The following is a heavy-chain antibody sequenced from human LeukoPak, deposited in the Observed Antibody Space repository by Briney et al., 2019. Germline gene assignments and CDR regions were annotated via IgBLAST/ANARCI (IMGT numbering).Heavy chain of an antibody. Sequence: GGSLRLSCAASGFTFSSNWMHWVRQAPGKGLVWVSRINEDGSTTNYADSVKGRFTISRDNSKNTLYLQMSSLRAEDMAVYYCAKTLTTVTILDAFDIWGQGTMVTVSS. CDR3: AKTLTTVTILDAFDI. CDR1: GFTFSSNW. J-gene: IGHJ3*02. V-gene: IGHV3-74*01. CDR2: INEDGSTT. D-gene: IGHD4-17*01.